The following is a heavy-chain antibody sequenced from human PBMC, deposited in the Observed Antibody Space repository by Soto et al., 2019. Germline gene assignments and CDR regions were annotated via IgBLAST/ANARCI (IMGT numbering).Heavy chain of an antibody. J-gene: IGHJ4*02. CDR1: GFTFSSYS. V-gene: IGHV3-21*01. D-gene: IGHD3-10*01. Sequence: EVQLVESGGGLVKPGGSLRLSCAASGFTFSSYSMTWVRQAPGQGLEWVSSINSRSSSIYYADSVKGRFTISRDNAKNALYLQMNSLRSADTAVYYCARNPSGDYWGEGTLVTVSS. CDR3: ARNPSGDY. CDR2: INSRSSSI.